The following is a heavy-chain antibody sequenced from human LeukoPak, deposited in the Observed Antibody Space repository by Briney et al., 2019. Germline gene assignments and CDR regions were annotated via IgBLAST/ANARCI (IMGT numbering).Heavy chain of an antibody. J-gene: IGHJ3*01. V-gene: IGHV3-48*02. CDR3: AGESYYRGFDF. CDR1: GFTFSGYS. Sequence: PGGSLRLSCAASGFTFSGYSMNWVRQAPGKGLEWVAYINSRSSSISYADSVKGRFTISRDNAKNSLYLQMNRLRDEDTAVYHCAGESYYRGFDFLRQGTMVTVSS. D-gene: IGHD3-10*01. CDR2: INSRSSSI.